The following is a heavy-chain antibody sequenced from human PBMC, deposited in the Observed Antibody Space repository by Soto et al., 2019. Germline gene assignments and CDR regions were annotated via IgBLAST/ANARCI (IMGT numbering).Heavy chain of an antibody. V-gene: IGHV3-74*01. CDR3: ARDGSGTYKY. Sequence: EVQLVESGGGLVQPGGSLRLSCAASGFTFSTYWMHWVRQAPGKGLVWVSRINSDGSSTTYADSVKGRFTMFRDNAKNTLYRQMNSLRAEDTAVYYCARDGSGTYKYWGQGTLVTVSS. J-gene: IGHJ4*02. CDR1: GFTFSTYW. CDR2: INSDGSST. D-gene: IGHD1-26*01.